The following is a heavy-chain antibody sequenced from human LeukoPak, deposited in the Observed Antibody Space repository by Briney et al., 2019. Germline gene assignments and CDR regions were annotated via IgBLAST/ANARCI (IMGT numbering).Heavy chain of an antibody. CDR2: ISGSGGDT. CDR1: GFTFSSHG. V-gene: IGHV3-23*01. D-gene: IGHD2-15*01. CDR3: AKDLLGVVAGNY. J-gene: IGHJ4*02. Sequence: PGGSLRLPCAASGFTFSSHGMSWVRQGPGKGLEWVSGISGSGGDTYYADSVEGRFTISRDNSKSTLYLQMNSLRAEDTAVYSCAKDLLGVVAGNYWGQGTLVTVSS.